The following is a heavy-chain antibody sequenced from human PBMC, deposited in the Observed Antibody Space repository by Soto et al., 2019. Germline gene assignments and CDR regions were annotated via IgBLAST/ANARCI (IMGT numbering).Heavy chain of an antibody. CDR2: INAGNGNT. J-gene: IGHJ4*02. D-gene: IGHD6-25*01. V-gene: IGHV1-3*01. CDR3: ARGYGDY. Sequence: ASVKVSCKTSGYTFTNYAIHWVRQAPGQRLEWMGWINAGNGNTKYSQNFQGRVTITRDTSASTAYMELSSLSSEDTAVYYCARGYGDYWGQGSLVTVSS. CDR1: GYTFTNYA.